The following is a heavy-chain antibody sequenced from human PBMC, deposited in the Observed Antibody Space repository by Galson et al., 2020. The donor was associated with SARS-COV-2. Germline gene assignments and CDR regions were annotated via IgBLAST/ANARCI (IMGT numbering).Heavy chain of an antibody. J-gene: IGHJ4*02. V-gene: IGHV4-31*03. CDR3: ARVPRTICGVVTHFDY. CDR2: TYYSGST. Sequence: SQTPSLTCTVSGSPISSGGYYWSWIRQHPGKGLEWIGYTYYSGSTYYNPSPKSRVTISVDTSKNQFSLKLSSETAADTAVYYCARVPRTICGVVTHFDYWGQGTLVTVSS. CDR1: GSPISSGGYY. D-gene: IGHD3-3*01.